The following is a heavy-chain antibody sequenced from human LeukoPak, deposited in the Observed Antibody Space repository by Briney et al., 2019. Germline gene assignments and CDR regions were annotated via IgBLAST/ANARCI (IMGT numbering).Heavy chain of an antibody. CDR2: TYYRSTWYN. CDR1: GDSFSSNSVT. CDR3: ARRLTQYDCFDP. D-gene: IGHD2-2*01. Sequence: SQTLSLTCAISGDSFSSNSVTWNWIRQSPSRGLEWLGRTYYRSTWYNDYAVSVRGRITVNPDTSKNQSSLHLNSVTPEDTAVYCCARRLTQYDCFDPWGRGILVTVSS. V-gene: IGHV6-1*01. J-gene: IGHJ5*02.